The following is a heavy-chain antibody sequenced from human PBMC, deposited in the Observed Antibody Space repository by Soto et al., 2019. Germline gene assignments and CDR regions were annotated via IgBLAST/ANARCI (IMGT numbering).Heavy chain of an antibody. CDR3: ARDRGRGRGTGTYNP. Sequence: GASVKVSCKASGYTFTSYDINWVRQATGQGREWMGWMNPNSGNTGYAQKFQGRVTMTRNTSISTAYMELSSLRSEDTAVYYCARDRGRGRGTGTYNPWGQGTLVTVSS. CDR1: GYTFTSYD. D-gene: IGHD1-7*01. J-gene: IGHJ5*02. V-gene: IGHV1-8*01. CDR2: MNPNSGNT.